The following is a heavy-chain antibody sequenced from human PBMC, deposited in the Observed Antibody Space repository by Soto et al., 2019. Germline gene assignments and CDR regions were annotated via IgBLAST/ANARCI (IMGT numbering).Heavy chain of an antibody. V-gene: IGHV3-11*06. CDR2: ISPGTTYK. CDR1: GFPFSDHY. J-gene: IGHJ4*02. Sequence: QVQLVESGGGLVKPGGSLRLSCASSGFPFSDHYMSWIRRSPGKGLEFLSYISPGTTYKNYADSVKGRFTIPRDNAKSSLYLQLNGLRAEDTAVYFCSRGGGGGLFDLWGQGTFVTVSS. D-gene: IGHD2-21*01. CDR3: SRGGGGGLFDL.